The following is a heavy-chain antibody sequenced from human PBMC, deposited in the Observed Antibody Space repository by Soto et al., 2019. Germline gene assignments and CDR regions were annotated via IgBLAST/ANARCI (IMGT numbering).Heavy chain of an antibody. CDR1: GFTFSSYG. V-gene: IGHV3-33*01. Sequence: QVQLVESGGGVVQPGRSLRLSCAASGFTFSSYGMHWVRQAPGKGLEWVAVIWYDGSNKYYADSVKGRFTISRDNSKNTLYLQMNSLRAEDTAVYYCVVGIAALIDYWGQGTLVTVSS. CDR3: VVGIAALIDY. D-gene: IGHD6-13*01. CDR2: IWYDGSNK. J-gene: IGHJ4*02.